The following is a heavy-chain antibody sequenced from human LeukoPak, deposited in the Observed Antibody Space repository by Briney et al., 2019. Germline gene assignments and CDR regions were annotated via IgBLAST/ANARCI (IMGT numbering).Heavy chain of an antibody. CDR1: GYTFTSYG. J-gene: IGHJ4*02. CDR3: ARVLEYYYDSSGYPDY. Sequence: ASVKVSCKXSGYTFTSYGISWVPQAPGQGLEWMGRISAYNGNTNYAQKLQGRVTMTTDTSTSTAYMELRSLRSDDTAVYYCARVLEYYYDSSGYPDYWGQGTLVTVSS. V-gene: IGHV1-18*01. CDR2: ISAYNGNT. D-gene: IGHD3-22*01.